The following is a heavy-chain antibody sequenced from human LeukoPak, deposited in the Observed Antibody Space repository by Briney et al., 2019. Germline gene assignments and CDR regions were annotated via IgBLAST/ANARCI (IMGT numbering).Heavy chain of an antibody. V-gene: IGHV3-23*01. CDR3: ARARVYYYDRPWGDAFDI. J-gene: IGHJ3*02. CDR2: INDRGDHT. D-gene: IGHD3-22*01. Sequence: GGSLRLSCAASGFTFSSYAMTWVRQAPGKGLEWVSAINDRGDHTYYTDSVKGRFTISRDHSKSTLYLQMNSLRAEDTALYYCARARVYYYDRPWGDAFDIWGQGTMVTVSS. CDR1: GFTFSSYA.